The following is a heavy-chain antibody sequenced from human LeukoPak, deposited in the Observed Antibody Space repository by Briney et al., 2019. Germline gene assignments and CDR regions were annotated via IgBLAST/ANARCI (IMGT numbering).Heavy chain of an antibody. J-gene: IGHJ4*02. D-gene: IGHD3-10*01. Sequence: QPGGSLRHSCEASGFSFTIYAMTWFRDAPGGGLECGSGICDSGAGTWYAHTVRGRFTISRENSTSTLYVQMYAFSVEDTGLYFCVAYGSGGHALEYWGQGTLVTVSS. CDR3: VAYGSGGHALEY. V-gene: IGHV3-23*01. CDR1: GFSFTIYA. CDR2: ICDSGAGT.